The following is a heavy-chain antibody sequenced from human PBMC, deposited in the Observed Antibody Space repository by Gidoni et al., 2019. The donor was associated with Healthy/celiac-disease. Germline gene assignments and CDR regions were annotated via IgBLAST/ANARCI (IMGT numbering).Heavy chain of an antibody. D-gene: IGHD5-18*01. CDR3: AGNRGYSYGSAYYYYYGMDV. J-gene: IGHJ6*02. CDR1: GGSFSGYY. V-gene: IGHV4-34*01. CDR2: INHSGST. Sequence: QVQLQQWGAGLLKPSETLSLTCAVYGGSFSGYYWSWIRQPPGKGLEWIGEINHSGSTNYNPSLKSRGTISVDTSKNQFSLKLSSVTAADTAVYYCAGNRGYSYGSAYYYYYGMDVWGQGTTVTVSS.